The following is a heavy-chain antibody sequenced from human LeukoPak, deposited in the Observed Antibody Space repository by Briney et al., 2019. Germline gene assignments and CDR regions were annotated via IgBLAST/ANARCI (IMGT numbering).Heavy chain of an antibody. CDR1: GYTFTSYD. D-gene: IGHD3-9*01. V-gene: IGHV1-8*01. CDR2: MNPNSGNT. CDR3: ARAFYDILTGSLEYYFDY. J-gene: IGHJ4*02. Sequence: ASVKVSCKASGYTFTSYDINWVRQATGQGLEWMGWMNPNSGNTGYAQKFQGRVTMTRNTSISTAYMELSSLRSEDTAVYYCARAFYDILTGSLEYYFDYWGQGTLVTVSS.